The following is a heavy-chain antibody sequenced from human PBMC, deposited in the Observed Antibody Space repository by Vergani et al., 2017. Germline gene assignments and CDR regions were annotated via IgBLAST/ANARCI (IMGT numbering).Heavy chain of an antibody. CDR2: INHSGST. J-gene: IGHJ4*02. CDR1: GGSFSGYY. CDR3: ARAETYYYDSSGYYYFDY. V-gene: IGHV4-34*01. D-gene: IGHD3-22*01. Sequence: QVQLQQWGAGLLKPSETLSLTCAIYGGSFSGYYWSWIRQPPGKGLEWIGEINHSGSTNYNPSLKSRVTISVDTSKNQFSLKLSSVTAADTAVYYCARAETYYYDSSGYYYFDYWGQGTLVTVSS.